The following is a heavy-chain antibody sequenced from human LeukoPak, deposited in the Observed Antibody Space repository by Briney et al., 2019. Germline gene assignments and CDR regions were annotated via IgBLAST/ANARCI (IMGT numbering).Heavy chain of an antibody. V-gene: IGHV4-34*01. CDR3: ARGMVVKFPYMDV. Sequence: SETLSLTCAVSGESFSAFSWNWLRQAPGRGLEWIGEISHRGRTTYNPSLNSRVIISVDASKNQFSLTLTSVTAADTAVYYCARGMVVKFPYMDVWGQGATVTVSS. CDR1: GESFSAFS. CDR2: ISHRGRT. D-gene: IGHD3-22*01. J-gene: IGHJ6*03.